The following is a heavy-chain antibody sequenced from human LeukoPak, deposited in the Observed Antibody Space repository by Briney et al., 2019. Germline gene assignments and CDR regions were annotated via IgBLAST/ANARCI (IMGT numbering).Heavy chain of an antibody. V-gene: IGHV3-20*04. CDR1: GSTFDAFG. J-gene: IGHJ4*02. D-gene: IGHD4-11*01. CDR2: IRGDAGST. Sequence: GGSLRLSCAASGSTFDAFGMTWVRQAPGKGLEWVSAIRGDAGSTGYADSVKGRFTISRDNAKNSLYLQMNSLRAEDTAIYYCAKAGDYSYFDYWGQGTLVTVSS. CDR3: AKAGDYSYFDY.